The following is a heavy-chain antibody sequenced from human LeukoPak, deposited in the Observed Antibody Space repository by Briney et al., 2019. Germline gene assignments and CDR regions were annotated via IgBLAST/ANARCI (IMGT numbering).Heavy chain of an antibody. CDR1: GYTFTSYG. J-gene: IGHJ6*03. CDR3: ASGGRYSSSWTRPGLGYYYYYMDV. V-gene: IGHV1-8*02. CDR2: MNPNSGNT. D-gene: IGHD6-13*01. Sequence: ASVKVSCKASGYTFTSYGISWVRQATGQGLEWMGWMNPNSGNTGYAHKFQGRVTMTRNTSISTAYMELSTLRSEDPAVYYCASGGRYSSSWTRPGLGYYYYYMDVWGKGTTVTISS.